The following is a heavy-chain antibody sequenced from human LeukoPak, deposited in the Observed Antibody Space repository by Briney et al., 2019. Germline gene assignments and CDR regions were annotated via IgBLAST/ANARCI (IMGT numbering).Heavy chain of an antibody. V-gene: IGHV1-2*02. CDR3: ARPTHRLTVTTAIDY. J-gene: IGHJ4*02. CDR2: VNPKNGAT. D-gene: IGHD4-17*01. CDR1: GYTFTGFY. Sequence: GASVKASCKPSGYTFTGFYLHWVRQAPGQGLQWMGWVNPKNGATKYSRTFRGRVTMTRDTSIDTAYMELSSLTSDDTAIYYCARPTHRLTVTTAIDYWGQGTLVTVSS.